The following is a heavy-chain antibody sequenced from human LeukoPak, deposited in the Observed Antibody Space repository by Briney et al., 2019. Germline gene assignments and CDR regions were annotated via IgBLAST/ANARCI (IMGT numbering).Heavy chain of an antibody. CDR2: IYTSGST. D-gene: IGHD3-22*01. Sequence: SETLSLTCTVSGGSISSGSYYWSWIRQPAGKGLEWIGRIYTSGSTNYNPSLKSRVTISVDTSKNQFSLKLSSVTAADTAVYYRARGSHYYDSSGYKDYWGQGTLVTVSS. J-gene: IGHJ4*02. CDR3: ARGSHYYDSSGYKDY. V-gene: IGHV4-61*02. CDR1: GGSISSGSYY.